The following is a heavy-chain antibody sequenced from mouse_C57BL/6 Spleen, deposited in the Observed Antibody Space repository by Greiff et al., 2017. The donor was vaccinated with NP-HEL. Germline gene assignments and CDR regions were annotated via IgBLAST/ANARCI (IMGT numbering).Heavy chain of an antibody. Sequence: EVQLQQSGPELVKPGASVKMSCKASGYTFTDYNMHWVKQSHGKSLEWIGYINPNNGGTSYNQKFKGKATLTVNKSSSTAYMELRSLTSEDYAVYYCARCLYGSSYGVAYWGQGTLVTVSA. D-gene: IGHD1-1*01. CDR1: GYTFTDYN. V-gene: IGHV1-22*01. J-gene: IGHJ3*01. CDR3: ARCLYGSSYGVAY. CDR2: INPNNGGT.